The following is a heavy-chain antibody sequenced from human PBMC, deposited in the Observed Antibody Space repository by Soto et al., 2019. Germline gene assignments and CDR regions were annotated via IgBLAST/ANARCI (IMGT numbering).Heavy chain of an antibody. CDR3: ARPYYHDSSGYYVWFDP. V-gene: IGHV4-39*01. CDR1: GDSISSSSYY. Sequence: SETLSLTCTVSGDSISSSSYYWGWIRQPPGKGLEWIGSIYYSGSTYYNPSLKSRVTISVDTSKNQFSLKLSSVTAADTAVYYCARPYYHDSSGYYVWFDPWGQGTLVTVSS. D-gene: IGHD3-22*01. CDR2: IYYSGST. J-gene: IGHJ5*02.